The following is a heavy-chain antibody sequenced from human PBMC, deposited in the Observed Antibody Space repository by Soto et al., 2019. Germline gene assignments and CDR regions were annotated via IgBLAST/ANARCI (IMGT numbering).Heavy chain of an antibody. CDR2: INYSGST. Sequence: LSLTCTVSSGSISSYNWNWVRQPPGKGLEWIGFINYSGSTHYNPSLKSRVTISLDTSKNQFSLKLNSVTAADTAVYYCARENYYALDYWGPGTLVTVSS. D-gene: IGHD3-10*01. V-gene: IGHV4-59*01. CDR1: SGSISSYN. CDR3: ARENYYALDY. J-gene: IGHJ4*02.